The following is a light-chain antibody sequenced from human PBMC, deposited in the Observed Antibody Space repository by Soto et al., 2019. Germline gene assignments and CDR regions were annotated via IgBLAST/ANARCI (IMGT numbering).Light chain of an antibody. J-gene: IGLJ1*01. CDR3: SSYTSSSTTNYV. Sequence: QSVLTQPSAVSGSPGQSITISCTGTISDVGGYNYGSWYQQHPGKAPKLMIYEVSNRPSGVSNRFSGSKSGNTASLTISGLQAEDEADYYCSSYTSSSTTNYVFGTGTKVTVL. CDR1: ISDVGGYNY. V-gene: IGLV2-14*01. CDR2: EVS.